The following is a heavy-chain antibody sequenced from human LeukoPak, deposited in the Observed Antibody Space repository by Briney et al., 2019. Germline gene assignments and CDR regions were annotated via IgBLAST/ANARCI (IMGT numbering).Heavy chain of an antibody. CDR2: ISYDGSNK. CDR3: AKSMGSRLGDSGH. V-gene: IGHV3-30-3*02. D-gene: IGHD3-10*01. J-gene: IGHJ4*02. Sequence: GGSLRLSCAASGFTFSSYAMHWVRQAPGKGLEWVAVISYDGSNKYYAASVKGRFTISRDNSKNTLYLQMNSLRPADTAVYYCAKSMGSRLGDSGHWGQGTLVTVSS. CDR1: GFTFSSYA.